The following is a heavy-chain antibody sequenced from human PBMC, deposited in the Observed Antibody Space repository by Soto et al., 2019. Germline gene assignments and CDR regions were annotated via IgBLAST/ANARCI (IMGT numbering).Heavy chain of an antibody. CDR1: GFTFSSYW. Sequence: GGSLRLSCVASGFTFSSYWMHWVRQAPGKGPLWVSRIKSDGSGTYYADSVQGRLTISRDNAKNTLYMELASLTSEDTAIYFCARGGHVVVVTAALDYWGQGTLVTVSS. CDR2: IKSDGSGT. CDR3: ARGGHVVVVTAALDY. V-gene: IGHV3-74*01. J-gene: IGHJ4*02. D-gene: IGHD2-21*02.